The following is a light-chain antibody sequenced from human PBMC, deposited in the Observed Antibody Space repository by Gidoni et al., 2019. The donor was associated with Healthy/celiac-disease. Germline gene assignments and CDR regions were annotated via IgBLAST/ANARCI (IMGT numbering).Light chain of an antibody. V-gene: IGKV1-5*03. CDR3: QQYNSYPWK. Sequence: DIQMTQSPSTLSASVGDRVTITCRASQSISSLLAWYQQKPGKAPKLLIYKASSLESGVPSRFSGSGSGTEFTLTISSLQPDDFATYYCQQYNSYPWKFGQGTKVEIK. CDR1: QSISSL. CDR2: KAS. J-gene: IGKJ1*01.